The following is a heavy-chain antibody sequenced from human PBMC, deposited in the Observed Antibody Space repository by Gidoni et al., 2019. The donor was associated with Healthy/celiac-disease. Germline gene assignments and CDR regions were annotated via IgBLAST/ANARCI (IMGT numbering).Heavy chain of an antibody. CDR1: GFTFSSYW. CDR2: IKQDGSEK. D-gene: IGHD3-9*01. J-gene: IGHJ4*02. Sequence: EVQLVESGGGLVQPGGSLRLSCAASGFTFSSYWMSWVRQAPGKGLEWVANIKQDGSEKYYVDSVKGRFTISRDNAKNSLYLQMNSLRAEDTAVYYCAFNYDILTGPRYYFDYWGQGTLVTVSS. CDR3: AFNYDILTGPRYYFDY. V-gene: IGHV3-7*03.